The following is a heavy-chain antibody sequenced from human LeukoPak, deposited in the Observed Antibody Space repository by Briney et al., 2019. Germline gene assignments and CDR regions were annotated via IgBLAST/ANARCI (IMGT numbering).Heavy chain of an antibody. CDR3: ARGHGSPRTVTNLYYFDY. V-gene: IGHV4-34*01. D-gene: IGHD5-24*01. Sequence: ASETLSLTCAVYGGSFSGYYWSWIRQPPGKGQEWIGEINHSGSTNYNPSLKSRVTISVDTSKDQFSLKLSSVTAADTAVYYCARGHGSPRTVTNLYYFDYWGQGTLVTVSS. J-gene: IGHJ4*02. CDR1: GGSFSGYY. CDR2: INHSGST.